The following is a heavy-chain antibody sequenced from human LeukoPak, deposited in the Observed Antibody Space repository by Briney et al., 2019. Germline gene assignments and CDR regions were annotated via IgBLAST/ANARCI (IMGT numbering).Heavy chain of an antibody. J-gene: IGHJ4*02. Sequence: SETLSLTCAVYGGSFIGFHWNWIRQAPGKGLEWIGDIYHSGSTNYNPSLTSRVTISVDPSKNQFSLNLSSVTAADTAVYYCARGQRSRGRYYDSSGYHHYYFDYWGQGTLVTVSS. CDR2: IYHSGST. V-gene: IGHV4-34*01. CDR3: ARGQRSRGRYYDSSGYHHYYFDY. D-gene: IGHD3-22*01. CDR1: GGSFIGFH.